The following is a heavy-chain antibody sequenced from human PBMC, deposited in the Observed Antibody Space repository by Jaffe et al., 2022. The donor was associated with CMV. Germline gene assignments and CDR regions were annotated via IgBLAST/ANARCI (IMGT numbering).Heavy chain of an antibody. CDR2: IKSNKDGGTA. D-gene: IGHD3-10*01. CDR3: TTWGSLRGDYDDS. J-gene: IGHJ4*02. V-gene: IGHV3-15*01. CDR1: GGNFPDAW. Sequence: EVQVVESGGGLVKSGGSLRLSCAASGGNFPDAWMSWVRQAPGKGLEWVGRIKSNKDGGTAEIAAPVRGRFTISRDDSKNTLYLQMNSLKTEDTAMYYCTTWGSLRGDYDDSWGQGTLVTVSS.